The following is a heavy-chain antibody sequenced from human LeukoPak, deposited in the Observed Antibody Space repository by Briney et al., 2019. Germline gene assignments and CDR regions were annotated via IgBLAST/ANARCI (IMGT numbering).Heavy chain of an antibody. CDR3: ARGRSLVLMVYAIRGIRIDDYYYMDV. J-gene: IGHJ6*03. D-gene: IGHD2-8*01. Sequence: GGSLRLSCAASGFTLRSYWMHWVRQGPGKGLVWVSRINSDGSTTGYADSVKGRFTISRDNAENTVYLQMNSLRAEDTAVYYCARGRSLVLMVYAIRGIRIDDYYYMDVWGKGTTVTVSS. CDR1: GFTLRSYW. V-gene: IGHV3-74*01. CDR2: INSDGSTT.